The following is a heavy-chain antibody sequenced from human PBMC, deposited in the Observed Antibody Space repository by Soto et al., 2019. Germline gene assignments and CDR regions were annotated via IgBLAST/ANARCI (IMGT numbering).Heavy chain of an antibody. D-gene: IGHD2-15*01. CDR2: IIPISGTT. CDR1: GGTFSTHA. V-gene: IGHV1-69*01. Sequence: QVQLVQSGAEVKKPGSSVKATCKASGGTFSTHAIIWVRQAPGHGLEWMGGIIPISGTTYYTQKFQGRVTITADEPTSTAFMELSSLKSEDTAVFYCARGYCSGGNCYSGMDVWGQATMVTVSS. J-gene: IGHJ6*02. CDR3: ARGYCSGGNCYSGMDV.